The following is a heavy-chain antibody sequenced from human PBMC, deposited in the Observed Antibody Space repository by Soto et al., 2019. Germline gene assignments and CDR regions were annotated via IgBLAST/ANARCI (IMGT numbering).Heavy chain of an antibody. V-gene: IGHV3-30*18. CDR2: ISYDGSNK. CDR3: AKGMEYRSSWGRFAY. J-gene: IGHJ4*02. Sequence: QVQLVESGGGVVQPGRSLRLSCEASGFTFSSYGMHWVRQAPGKGLEWVAVISYDGSNKYYADSVKGRFTISRHNSKKTLYLQMNGLRAEDTAVYYCAKGMEYRSSWGRFAYWGQGALVTVSS. CDR1: GFTFSSYG. D-gene: IGHD6-13*01.